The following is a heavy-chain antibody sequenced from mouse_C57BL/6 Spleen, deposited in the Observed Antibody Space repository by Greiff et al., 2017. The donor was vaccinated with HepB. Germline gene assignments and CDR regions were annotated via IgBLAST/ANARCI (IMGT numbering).Heavy chain of an antibody. CDR1: GFTFSDYG. CDR3: ARANYYGSSGFAY. V-gene: IGHV5-17*01. CDR2: ISSGSSTI. J-gene: IGHJ3*01. D-gene: IGHD1-1*01. Sequence: EVKLVESGGGLVKPGGSLKLSCAASGFTFSDYGMHWVRQAPEKGLEWVAYISSGSSTIYYADTVKGRFTISRGNAKNTLFLQMTSLRSEDTAMYYCARANYYGSSGFAYWGQGTLVTVSA.